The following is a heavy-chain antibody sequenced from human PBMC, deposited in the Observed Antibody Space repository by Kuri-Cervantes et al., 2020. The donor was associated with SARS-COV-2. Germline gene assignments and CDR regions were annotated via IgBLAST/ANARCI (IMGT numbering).Heavy chain of an antibody. CDR3: ARDRADILTGYSFYYYYGMDV. CDR2: ISYDGSNK. V-gene: IGHV3-30-3*01. CDR1: GFTFSSYA. Sequence: GESLKISCAASGFTFSSYAMHWVRQAPGKGLEWVAVISYDGSNKYYADSVKGRFTISRDNSKNTLYLQMNSLRAEDTAVYYCARDRADILTGYSFYYYYGMDVWGQGTTVTVSS. J-gene: IGHJ6*02. D-gene: IGHD3-9*01.